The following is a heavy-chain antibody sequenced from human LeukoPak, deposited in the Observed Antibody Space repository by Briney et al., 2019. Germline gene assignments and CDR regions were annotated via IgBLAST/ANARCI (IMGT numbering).Heavy chain of an antibody. Sequence: GGSLRLSCAASGFTFSSYSMNWVRQAPGKGLEWVSSVSSSSSYIYYADSVKGRFTISRDNAKNSLYLQMNSLRAEDTAVYYCAKLAAYYYGSGSLPDYWGQGTLVTVSS. V-gene: IGHV3-21*04. CDR3: AKLAAYYYGSGSLPDY. D-gene: IGHD3-10*01. J-gene: IGHJ4*02. CDR2: VSSSSSYI. CDR1: GFTFSSYS.